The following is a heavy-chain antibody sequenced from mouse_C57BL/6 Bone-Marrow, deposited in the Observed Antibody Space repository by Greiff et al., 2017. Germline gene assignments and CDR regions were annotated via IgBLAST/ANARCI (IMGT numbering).Heavy chain of an antibody. V-gene: IGHV5-4*01. CDR2: ISDGGSYT. J-gene: IGHJ4*01. Sequence: EVQLVESGGGLVKPGGSLKLSCAASGFTFSSSAMSWVRQTPEKRLEWVAPISDGGSYTYYPDNVKGRFTISRDNAKNNLYLQMSHLKSEDAAMYYCARVYYYAMDYWGQGTSVTVSS. CDR3: ARVYYYAMDY. CDR1: GFTFSSSA.